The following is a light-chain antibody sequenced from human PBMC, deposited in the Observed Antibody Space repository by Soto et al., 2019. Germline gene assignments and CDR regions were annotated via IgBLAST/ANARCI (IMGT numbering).Light chain of an antibody. Sequence: QSALTQPASVSGSPGQSITISCTGTSGDIGSYNRVSWYQQHPGKAPKLIIYEVTDRPSGVSNRFSGSKSGNTASLTISGLQAEDEAEYYCSSYTNINTRACVFGTGTKGPS. J-gene: IGLJ1*01. CDR1: SGDIGSYNR. CDR3: SSYTNINTRACV. CDR2: EVT. V-gene: IGLV2-14*01.